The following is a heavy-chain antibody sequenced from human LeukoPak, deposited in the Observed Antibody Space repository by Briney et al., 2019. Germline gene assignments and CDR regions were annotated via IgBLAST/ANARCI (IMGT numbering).Heavy chain of an antibody. J-gene: IGHJ4*02. Sequence: GGSLRLSCAASGFTFSSYAMHWVRQAPGKGLEWVSFIRFDGSNTYHADSVKGRFTISRDNSKNTLYLQMNSLTSADTAVYYCAKVKTDILIPDSWGQGTLVTVSS. CDR1: GFTFSSYA. CDR2: IRFDGSNT. CDR3: AKVKTDILIPDS. V-gene: IGHV3-30*04. D-gene: IGHD2-21*02.